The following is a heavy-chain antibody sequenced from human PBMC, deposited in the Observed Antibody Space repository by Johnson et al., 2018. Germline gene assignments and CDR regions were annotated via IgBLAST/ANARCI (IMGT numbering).Heavy chain of an antibody. CDR2: IYYSGST. V-gene: IGHV4-30-4*01. D-gene: IGHD4-17*01. CDR3: ASGPRPTVTTRLRAFDI. Sequence: QVQLQESGPGLVKPSQTLSLTCTVSGGSISSGDYYWSWIRQPPGKGLEWIGYIYYSGSTYYNPSLKSRVTISVDTSKNQFSLKLSPVTAADTAGYYCASGPRPTVTTRLRAFDIWGQGTMVTVSS. CDR1: GGSISSGDYY. J-gene: IGHJ3*02.